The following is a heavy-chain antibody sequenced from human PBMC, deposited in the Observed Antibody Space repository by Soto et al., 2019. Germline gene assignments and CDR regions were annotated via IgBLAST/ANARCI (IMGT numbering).Heavy chain of an antibody. Sequence: LSLTCAVYGGSLSGYYWSWIRQPPGKALEWIGEINHSGNTNYNPSLKTRVTISVDTSKNQLFLNLSSVTAADTAMYYCARHHVRGRTIAGAAEFWGQGTLVTVSS. V-gene: IGHV4-34*01. D-gene: IGHD1-26*01. CDR1: GGSLSGYY. CDR2: INHSGNT. CDR3: ARHHVRGRTIAGAAEF. J-gene: IGHJ4*02.